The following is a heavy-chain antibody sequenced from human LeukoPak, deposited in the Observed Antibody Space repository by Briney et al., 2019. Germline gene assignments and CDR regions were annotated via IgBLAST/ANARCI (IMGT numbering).Heavy chain of an antibody. CDR2: INHSGST. CDR1: GGSISSYY. V-gene: IGHV4-34*01. D-gene: IGHD2-15*01. CDR3: ARHDSEYCSGGSCYSVVENWFDP. J-gene: IGHJ5*02. Sequence: PSETLSLTCTVSGGSISSYYWSWIRQPPGKGLEWIGEINHSGSTNYNPSLKSRVTISVDTSKNQFSLKLSSVTAADTAVYYCARHDSEYCSGGSCYSVVENWFDPWGQGTLVTVSS.